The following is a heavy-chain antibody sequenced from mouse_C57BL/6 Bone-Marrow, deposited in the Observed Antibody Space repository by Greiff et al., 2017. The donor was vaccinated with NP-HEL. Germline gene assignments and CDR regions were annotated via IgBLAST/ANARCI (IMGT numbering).Heavy chain of an antibody. Sequence: QVQLQQPGAELVKPGASVKLSCKASGYTFTSYWMHWVKQRPGQGLEWIGMIHPNSGSTNYNEKFKSKATLTVDKSSSTAYMQLSSLTSEDSAVYYCATSYYGILYYAMDYWGQGTSVTVSS. V-gene: IGHV1-64*01. CDR2: IHPNSGST. D-gene: IGHD2-1*01. J-gene: IGHJ4*01. CDR1: GYTFTSYW. CDR3: ATSYYGILYYAMDY.